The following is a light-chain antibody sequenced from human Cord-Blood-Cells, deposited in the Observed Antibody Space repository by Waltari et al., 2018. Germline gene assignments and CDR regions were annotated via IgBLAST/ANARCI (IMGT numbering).Light chain of an antibody. V-gene: IGLV2-23*02. CDR2: EVS. CDR3: CSYAGSSTWV. CDR1: SSDGGSYNL. J-gene: IGLJ3*02. Sequence: QSALTQPASVSGSPGQSITISCTGTSSDGGSYNLVSWYQQHPGKAPKLMIYEVSKRPSGVSNSFSGSKSGNTASLTISGLQAEDEADYYCCSYAGSSTWVFGGGTKLTVL.